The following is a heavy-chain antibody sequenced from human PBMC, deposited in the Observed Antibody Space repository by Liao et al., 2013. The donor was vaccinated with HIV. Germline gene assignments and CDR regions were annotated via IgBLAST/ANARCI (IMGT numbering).Heavy chain of an antibody. J-gene: IGHJ4*02. D-gene: IGHD1-1*01. CDR2: IYSSGST. CDR3: ARLDRQLARGFDY. CDR1: GGSISSGSYY. V-gene: IGHV4-61*02. Sequence: QVQLQESGPGLVKPSQTLSLTCTVSGGSISSGSYYWSWIRQPAGKGLEWIGRIYSSGSTKYNPSLKSRVTISVDTSKNQFSLKLNSVTAADTAVYYCARLDRQLARGFDYWGQGNLVTVSS.